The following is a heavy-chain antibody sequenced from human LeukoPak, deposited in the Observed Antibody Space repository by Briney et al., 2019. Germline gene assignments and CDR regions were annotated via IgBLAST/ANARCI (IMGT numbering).Heavy chain of an antibody. CDR3: ARRAGAYSHPYDY. D-gene: IGHD4/OR15-4a*01. CDR1: GFTVSSNS. J-gene: IGHJ4*02. Sequence: GGSLRLSCTVSGFTVSSNSMSWVRQAPGKGLEWVSFIYSDNTHYSYAVKGRFTISRDNSKNTLYLQMNILRAEDTAVYYCARRAGAYSHPYDYWGQGTLVTVSS. CDR2: IYSDNT. V-gene: IGHV3-53*01.